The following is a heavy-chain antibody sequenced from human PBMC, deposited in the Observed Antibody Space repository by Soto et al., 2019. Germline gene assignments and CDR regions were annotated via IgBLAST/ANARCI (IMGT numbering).Heavy chain of an antibody. D-gene: IGHD6-19*01. V-gene: IGHV4-59*01. CDR2: IYYSGST. Sequence: SETLSLTCTVSGGSISSYYWSWIRQPPGKGLEWIGYIYYSGSTNYNPSLKSRVTISVDTSKNQFSLKLSSVTAADTAVYYCARTLYSSGWYAFDIWGQGTMVTVSS. CDR3: ARTLYSSGWYAFDI. CDR1: GGSISSYY. J-gene: IGHJ3*02.